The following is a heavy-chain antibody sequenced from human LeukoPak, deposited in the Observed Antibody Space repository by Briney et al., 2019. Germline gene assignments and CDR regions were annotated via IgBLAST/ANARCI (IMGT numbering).Heavy chain of an antibody. Sequence: GASVKVSCKASGGTFSSYAISWVRQAPGQGLEWMGGIIPIFGTANYAQKFQGRVTITADKSTSTAYMELSSLRSEDTAVYYCARVRGSSGYSKRHDAFDIWGQGTMVTVSS. V-gene: IGHV1-69*06. CDR2: IIPIFGTA. J-gene: IGHJ3*02. CDR1: GGTFSSYA. CDR3: ARVRGSSGYSKRHDAFDI. D-gene: IGHD3-22*01.